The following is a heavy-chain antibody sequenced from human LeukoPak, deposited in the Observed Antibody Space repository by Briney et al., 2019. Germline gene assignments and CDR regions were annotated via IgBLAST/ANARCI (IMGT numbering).Heavy chain of an antibody. V-gene: IGHV1-2*02. CDR3: ARTEREYGQQGDYFQH. CDR1: GYTFTGYY. CDR2: IYPNSGGT. D-gene: IGHD3-10*01. J-gene: IGHJ1*01. Sequence: ASVKVSCKASGYTFTGYYMHWVRQAPGQGLEWMGWIYPNSGGTNYAQKFQGRVTMTRDTSISTAYMELSRLRSDDTAVYYCARTEREYGQQGDYFQHWGQGTLVTVSS.